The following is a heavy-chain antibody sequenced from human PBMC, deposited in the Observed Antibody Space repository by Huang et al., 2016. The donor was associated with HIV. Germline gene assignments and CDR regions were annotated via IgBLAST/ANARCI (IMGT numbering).Heavy chain of an antibody. CDR3: ARTFSKQLGGD. D-gene: IGHD6-6*01. CDR2: IFYSGST. J-gene: IGHJ4*02. V-gene: IGHV4-59*01. CDR1: GGSISSYY. Sequence: QVQLQESGPGLVKPSETLSLTCTVSGGSISSYYWSWIRQPPGKGLEWIGYIFYSGSTNDNRSLKGRVTISVDTSKNQFSLKLGSVTDADTAVYYGARTFSKQLGGDWGQGTLVTVSS.